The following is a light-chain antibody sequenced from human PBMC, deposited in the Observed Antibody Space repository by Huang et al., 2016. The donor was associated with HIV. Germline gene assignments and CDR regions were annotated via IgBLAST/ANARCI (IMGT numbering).Light chain of an antibody. CDR3: QHYYKWPT. Sequence: EILVTQSPGALSVSPGERTTLSCRASQSVGDSLAWYQQRPGQAPRVLIYSESTRATGVPARFSGSGSGTEFTLTSSSRQSEDFAGYYCQHYYKWPTFGQGTKLEIK. CDR2: SES. V-gene: IGKV3-15*01. J-gene: IGKJ2*01. CDR1: QSVGDS.